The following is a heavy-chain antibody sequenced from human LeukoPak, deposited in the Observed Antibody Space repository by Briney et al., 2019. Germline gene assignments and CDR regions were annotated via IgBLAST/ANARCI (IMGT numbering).Heavy chain of an antibody. CDR1: GFTFNTYA. D-gene: IGHD1-26*01. J-gene: IGHJ4*02. V-gene: IGHV3-53*01. Sequence: GSLRLSCAASGFTFNTYAMHWVRQAPGKGLEWVSVIYSGGSTYYADSVKGRFTISRDNSKNTLYLQMNSLRAEDTAVYYCARESEGGSYARYFDYWGQGTLVTVSS. CDR2: IYSGGST. CDR3: ARESEGGSYARYFDY.